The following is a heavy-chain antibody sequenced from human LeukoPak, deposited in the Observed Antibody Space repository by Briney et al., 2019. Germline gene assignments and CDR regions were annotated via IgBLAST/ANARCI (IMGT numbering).Heavy chain of an antibody. CDR1: GFTFSSCA. CDR3: ASANDWIFDY. CDR2: ISGSGGST. J-gene: IGHJ4*02. V-gene: IGHV3-23*01. D-gene: IGHD1-1*01. Sequence: GGSLRLSYAASGFTFSSCAMSWVRQTPGKWLEWVSAISGSGGSTYYADSVRGRFTISRDNSKNTLYLQMNSLRAEDTAVYYCASANDWIFDYWGQGTLVTVSS.